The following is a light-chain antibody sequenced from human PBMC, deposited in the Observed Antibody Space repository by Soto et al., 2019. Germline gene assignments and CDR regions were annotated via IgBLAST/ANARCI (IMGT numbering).Light chain of an antibody. CDR3: LSYDSSNFV. Sequence: NFILTQPHSVSESPGKTLTISCTRSSGSIASYYVQWYQQRPGRAPTTVIYEDDDRPSGVPDRFSGSIDSSSNSASLTISGLKTEDGADYYCLSYDSSNFVFGTGTKVTV. CDR1: SGSIASYY. CDR2: EDD. J-gene: IGLJ1*01. V-gene: IGLV6-57*04.